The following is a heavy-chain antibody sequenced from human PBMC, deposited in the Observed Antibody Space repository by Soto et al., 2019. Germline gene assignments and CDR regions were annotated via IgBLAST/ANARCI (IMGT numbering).Heavy chain of an antibody. V-gene: IGHV4-39*01. Sequence: QLQLQESGSGLVKPSETLSLTCIVSNGSISSRSSYWGWIRQTPGKGLEWIGSIYYIGNTYYNPSLKSRVAISIYTSKTQFSLKMNSVTAADTAVYFCGGQDYGAQGYYFENWGQGALVTVSS. J-gene: IGHJ4*02. D-gene: IGHD4-17*01. CDR3: GGQDYGAQGYYFEN. CDR1: NGSISSRSSY. CDR2: IYYIGNT.